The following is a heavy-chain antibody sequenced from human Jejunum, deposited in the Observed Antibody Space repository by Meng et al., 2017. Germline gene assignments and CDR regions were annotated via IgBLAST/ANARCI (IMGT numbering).Heavy chain of an antibody. J-gene: IGHJ4*02. V-gene: IGHV1-3*01. Sequence: AQVVQSGAELNKPRASVKVSSWASGFTLTTYSLHWVRQAPGQNLEWMGRSADDNSDRICSERCQGRSTITRDTSANTAYMELSSRTSDYTAVYNCARDHANRWSPFDYWGKGTLVTVSS. CDR1: GFTLTTYS. CDR2: SADDNSDR. D-gene: IGHD6-13*01. CDR3: ARDHANRWSPFDY.